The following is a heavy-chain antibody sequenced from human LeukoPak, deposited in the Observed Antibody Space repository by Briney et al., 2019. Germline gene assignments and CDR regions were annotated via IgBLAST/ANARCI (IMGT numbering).Heavy chain of an antibody. D-gene: IGHD3-3*01. J-gene: IGHJ5*02. CDR2: IIPIFGTA. CDR3: ARAPTFGVVITNWFDP. CDR1: GGTFSSYA. Sequence: SVTVSCKASGGTFSSYAISWVRQAPGQGLEWMGGIIPIFGTANYAQKFQGRVTITADESTSTAYMELSSLRSEDTAVYYCARAPTFGVVITNWFDPWGQGTLVTVSS. V-gene: IGHV1-69*01.